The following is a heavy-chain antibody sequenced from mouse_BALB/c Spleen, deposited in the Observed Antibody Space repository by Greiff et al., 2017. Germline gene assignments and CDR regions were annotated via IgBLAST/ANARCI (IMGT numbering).Heavy chain of an antibody. V-gene: IGHV1-69*02. J-gene: IGHJ1*01. D-gene: IGHD2-3*01. Sequence: VQLQQPGAELVRPGASVKLSCKASGYTFTSYWINWVKQRPGQGLEWIGNIYPSDSYTNYNQKFKDKATLTVDKSSSTAYMQLSSPTSEDSAVYYCTREGDGYSRYFDVWGAGTTVTVSS. CDR1: GYTFTSYW. CDR2: IYPSDSYT. CDR3: TREGDGYSRYFDV.